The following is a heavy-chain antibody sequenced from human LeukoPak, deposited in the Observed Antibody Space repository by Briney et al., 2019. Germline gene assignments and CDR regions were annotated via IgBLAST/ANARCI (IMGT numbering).Heavy chain of an antibody. D-gene: IGHD2-2*02. CDR2: IIPIFGTA. CDR1: GGTFSSYA. J-gene: IGHJ5*02. CDR3: ARSLLLCSTRCYRVAFAP. V-gene: IGHV1-69*13. Sequence: SVKVSCKASGGTFSSYAISWVRQAPGQGLEWMGGIIPIFGTANYAQRFQGRVTITADESTSTAYMELSSLRSADTAVYYCARSLLLCSTRCYRVAFAPWGQGTLVTVSS.